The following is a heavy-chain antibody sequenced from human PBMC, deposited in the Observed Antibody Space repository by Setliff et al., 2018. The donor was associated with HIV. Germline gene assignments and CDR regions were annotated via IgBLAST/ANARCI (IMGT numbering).Heavy chain of an antibody. CDR1: GGSISSSTYY. D-gene: IGHD3-10*01. J-gene: IGHJ3*01. V-gene: IGHV4-39*01. CDR3: ARWVEGGSGQQGEHGFDV. CDR2: FYFSGIL. Sequence: SETLSLTCPVSGGSISSSTYYWGWIRQPPGKGLEWIGSFYFSGILYYNPSLKSRVAISADTSKRQVFLNVYSVTAADTAVYYCARWVEGGSGQQGEHGFDVWGQGAEVTVSS.